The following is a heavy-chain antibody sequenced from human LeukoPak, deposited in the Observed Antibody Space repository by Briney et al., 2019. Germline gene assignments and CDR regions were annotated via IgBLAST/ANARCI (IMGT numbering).Heavy chain of an antibody. V-gene: IGHV1-69*13. CDR1: GGTFSSYA. J-gene: IGHJ6*02. D-gene: IGHD6-13*01. CDR3: ARGQRYSSSWFGMDV. CDR2: IIPIFGTA. Sequence: ASLKVSCKASGGTFSSYAISWVRQAPGQGLEWIGGIIPIFGTANYAQKFQGRVTITADESTTTAYMELSSLRSEDTAVYYCARGQRYSSSWFGMDVWGQGTTVTVSS.